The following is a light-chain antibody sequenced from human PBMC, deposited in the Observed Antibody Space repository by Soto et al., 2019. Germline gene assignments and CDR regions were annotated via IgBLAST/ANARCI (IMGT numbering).Light chain of an antibody. Sequence: EIVMTQSPATLSVSPGERATLSCRAGQSVSSNLAWYQQKPGQAPRLLIYGASTRATGIPVRFSGSASGTEFTLTISSLQSEDFAVYYCQQFHNWPRTFGQGTKVDIK. J-gene: IGKJ1*01. V-gene: IGKV3-15*01. CDR1: QSVSSN. CDR2: GAS. CDR3: QQFHNWPRT.